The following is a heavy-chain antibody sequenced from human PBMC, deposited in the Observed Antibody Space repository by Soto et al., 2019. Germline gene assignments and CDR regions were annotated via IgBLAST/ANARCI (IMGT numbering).Heavy chain of an antibody. Sequence: QVQLVQSGAEVNKPGASVKVSCKASGYTFTSYYMHWVRQAPGQGLEWMGIINPSGGSTSYAQKFQGRVTMTRDTSTSTVYMELSSLRSEDTAVYYCAREMVRGVIHRTNWFDPWGQGTLVTVSS. J-gene: IGHJ5*02. D-gene: IGHD3-10*01. CDR3: AREMVRGVIHRTNWFDP. CDR1: GYTFTSYY. V-gene: IGHV1-46*03. CDR2: INPSGGST.